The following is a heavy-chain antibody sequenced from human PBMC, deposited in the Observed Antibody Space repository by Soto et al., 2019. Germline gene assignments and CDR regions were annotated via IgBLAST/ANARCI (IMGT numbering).Heavy chain of an antibody. CDR1: GFTFSGSA. CDR2: IRSKASSYAT. CDR3: TRRGTTADYGMDV. D-gene: IGHD4-17*01. V-gene: IGHV3-73*01. Sequence: GGSLRLSCAASGFTFSGSAMHWVRQASGKGLEWVGRIRSKASSYATAYAASVKGRFTISRDDSKNTAYLQMNSLKTEDTAVYYCTRRGTTADYGMDVWGQGTTVTVSS. J-gene: IGHJ6*02.